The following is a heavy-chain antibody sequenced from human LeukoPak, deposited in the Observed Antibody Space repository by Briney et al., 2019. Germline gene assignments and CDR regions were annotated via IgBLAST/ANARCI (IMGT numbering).Heavy chain of an antibody. Sequence: GSSVTVSCKASGGTFSNYGINWIRQAPGQGLEWMGGIIPMFGTPKYAQKFQDRFTVTTDGSMTTVYMDLSRLTSEDTAVYYCARDNYDFWSGFDYWGQGTLVTVSS. D-gene: IGHD3-3*01. CDR2: IIPMFGTP. V-gene: IGHV1-69*05. CDR3: ARDNYDFWSGFDY. J-gene: IGHJ4*02. CDR1: GGTFSNYG.